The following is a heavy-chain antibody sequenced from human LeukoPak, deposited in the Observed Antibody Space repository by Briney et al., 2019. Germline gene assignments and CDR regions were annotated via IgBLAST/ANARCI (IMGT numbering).Heavy chain of an antibody. D-gene: IGHD5-18*01. CDR1: GDSISTYY. J-gene: IGHJ4*02. CDR3: ARSKDSGYSYGFY. V-gene: IGHV4-59*01. CDR2: IYYSGST. Sequence: PSETLSLTCTVSGDSISTYYWSWIRQPPGKGLEWIGYIYYSGSTNYNPSLKSRVTISVDTSKNQFSLKLSSVTAADTAVYYCARSKDSGYSYGFYWGQGTLVTASS.